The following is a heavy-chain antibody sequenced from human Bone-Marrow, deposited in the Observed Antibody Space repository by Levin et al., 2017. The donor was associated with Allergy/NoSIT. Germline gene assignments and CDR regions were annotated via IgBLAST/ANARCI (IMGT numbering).Heavy chain of an antibody. CDR2: MNPSGGYA. J-gene: IGHJ4*01. CDR3: ARGIEAGVDF. V-gene: IGHV1-8*01. Sequence: ASVKVSCKASGYTFTSFDINWVRQAAGQGLEWMGWMNPSGGYAESAQNFQGRVSMTRDTSTSTAYMELSSLRSEDTAVYYCARGIEAGVDFWGQGTLVTVSS. D-gene: IGHD6-13*01. CDR1: GYTFTSFD.